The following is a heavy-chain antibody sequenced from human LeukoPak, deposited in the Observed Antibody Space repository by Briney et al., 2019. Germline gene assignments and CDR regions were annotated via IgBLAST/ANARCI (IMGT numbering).Heavy chain of an antibody. V-gene: IGHV3-7*03. CDR3: GRGPTYGNSFDY. CDR2: IKQDGSEK. Sequence: GGSLRLSCTASGFSFSNFWMNWVRQAPGEGLEWVANIKQDGSEKYYVDSVKGRFTISRDNAKNSLYLQMNSLRAEDTGVYYSGRGPTYGNSFDYWGQGTLVTVSS. CDR1: GFSFSNFW. J-gene: IGHJ4*02. D-gene: IGHD3-10*01.